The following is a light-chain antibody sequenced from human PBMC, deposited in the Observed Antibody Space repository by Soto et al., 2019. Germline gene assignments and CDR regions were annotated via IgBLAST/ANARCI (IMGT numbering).Light chain of an antibody. CDR2: GAS. CDR3: QQYGSSPS. Sequence: EIVMTQSPATLSVSPGERATLSCRASQNVSSSYLAWYQQKPGQAPRLLIYGASSRAAGIPDRFSGSGSGTDFTLTISRLEPEDFAVYYCQQYGSSPSFGQGTKVDI. CDR1: QNVSSSY. J-gene: IGKJ1*01. V-gene: IGKV3-20*01.